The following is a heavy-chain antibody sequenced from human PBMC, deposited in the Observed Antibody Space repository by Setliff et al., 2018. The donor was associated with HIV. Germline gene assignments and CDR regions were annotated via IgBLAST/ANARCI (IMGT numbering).Heavy chain of an antibody. Sequence: ASVKVSCKTSGYTFTSYYMHWMRQAPGQGLEWMGVVNTAGGGAGYAQKFQGRLTVTRDTSTSTVYMELSSLRSEDTAVYYCAREGQVVVTAKGFDYWGLGTLVTVS. CDR1: GYTFTSYY. J-gene: IGHJ4*02. D-gene: IGHD2-15*01. V-gene: IGHV1-46*01. CDR2: VNTAGGGA. CDR3: AREGQVVVTAKGFDY.